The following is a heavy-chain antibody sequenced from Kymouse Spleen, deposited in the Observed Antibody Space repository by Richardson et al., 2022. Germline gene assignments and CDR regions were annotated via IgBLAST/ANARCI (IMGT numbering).Heavy chain of an antibody. V-gene: IGHV4-34*01. CDR1: GGSFSGYY. D-gene: IGHD4-17*01. Sequence: QVQLQQWGAGLLKPSETLSLTCAVYGGSFSGYYWSWIRQPPGKGLEWIGEINHSGSTNYNPSLKSRVTISVDTSKNQFSLKLSSVTAADTAVYYCARGRAVTTPTGLLLYYGMDVWGQGTTVTVSS. CDR3: ARGRAVTTPTGLLLYYGMDV. CDR2: INHSGST. J-gene: IGHJ6*02.